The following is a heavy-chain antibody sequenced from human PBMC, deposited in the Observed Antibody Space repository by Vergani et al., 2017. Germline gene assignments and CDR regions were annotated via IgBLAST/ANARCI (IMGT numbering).Heavy chain of an antibody. D-gene: IGHD2-21*02. J-gene: IGHJ5*02. CDR1: DGSISPYF. CDR3: ARHGGLLGWFDP. CDR2: IFYIGIP. V-gene: IGHV4-59*01. Sequence: QVQLQESGPGLVRPSETLSLSCTVSDGSISPYFWSWIRQPPGKGLEWIGYIFYIGIPNYNPSLKSRITMSVDTSKNQFSLKVNSVTAADTAVYYCARHGGLLGWFDPWGQGTLVTVSS.